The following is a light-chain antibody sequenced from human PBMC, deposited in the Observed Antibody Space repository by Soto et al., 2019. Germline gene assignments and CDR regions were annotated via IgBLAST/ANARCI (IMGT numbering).Light chain of an antibody. CDR3: QQYENWPPYT. CDR1: QSISRN. CDR2: RAS. V-gene: IGKV3-15*01. J-gene: IGKJ2*01. Sequence: EIVMTQSPATLSVSPGERATLSCRASQSISRNLAWYQQKPGQAPRLLLHRASTRATGIPDRFSGGGSGTEFTLTISSLQSEDFAVYYCQQYENWPPYTFGQGTKLEIK.